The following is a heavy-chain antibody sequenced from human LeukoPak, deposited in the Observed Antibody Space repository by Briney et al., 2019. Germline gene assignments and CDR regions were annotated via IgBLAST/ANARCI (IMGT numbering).Heavy chain of an antibody. CDR1: GGSFSGYY. D-gene: IGHD5-18*01. CDR2: INHSGST. V-gene: IGHV4-34*01. J-gene: IGHJ4*02. CDR3: ARVGIGYSALDY. Sequence: SETLSLTCAVYGGSFSGYYWSWIRQPPGKGLEWIGEINHSGSTNYNPSLKSRVTISVDTSKNQFSLKLSSVTAADTAVYYCARVGIGYSALDYWGQGTLVTVSS.